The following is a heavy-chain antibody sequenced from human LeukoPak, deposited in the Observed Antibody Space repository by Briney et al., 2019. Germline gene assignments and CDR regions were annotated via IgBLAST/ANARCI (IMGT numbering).Heavy chain of an antibody. J-gene: IGHJ4*02. CDR3: ASRGRLQSSFDY. V-gene: IGHV3-66*02. Sequence: GGSLRLSCAASGFTVSSNYMSWVRQAPGKGLEWVSVIYSGGSTYYADSVKGRFTISRDNSKYTLYLQMNSLRAEDTAVYYCASRGRLQSSFDYWGQGTLVTVSS. CDR2: IYSGGST. CDR1: GFTVSSNY. D-gene: IGHD5-24*01.